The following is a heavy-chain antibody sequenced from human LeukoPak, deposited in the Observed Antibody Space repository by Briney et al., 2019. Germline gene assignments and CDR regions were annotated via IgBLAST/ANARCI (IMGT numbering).Heavy chain of an antibody. D-gene: IGHD3-22*01. Sequence: EESLKISCKGSGYSFTSYWIGWVRQMPGKGLEWMGIIYPGDSDTRYSPSFQGQVTISADKSISTAYLRWSSLKASDTAMYYCARGPRLEYYYDSSGYSPPFDYWGQGTLVTVSS. CDR1: GYSFTSYW. CDR3: ARGPRLEYYYDSSGYSPPFDY. J-gene: IGHJ4*02. CDR2: IYPGDSDT. V-gene: IGHV5-51*01.